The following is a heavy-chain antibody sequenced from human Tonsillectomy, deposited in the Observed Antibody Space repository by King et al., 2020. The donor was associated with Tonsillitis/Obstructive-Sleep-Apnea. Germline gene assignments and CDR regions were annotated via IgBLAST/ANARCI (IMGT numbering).Heavy chain of an antibody. J-gene: IGHJ4*01. Sequence: VQLVESGGGLIQPGGSLRLSCAASGFTVRSNYMSWVRQAPGKGLEWVSAIDPGGTTSYADSVKGRFTISRDNSRNTLYLQMNSLRAEDTAVYYCATSPAATVDFWGQGTLVTVSS. CDR2: IDPGGTT. D-gene: IGHD1-26*01. V-gene: IGHV3-53*01. CDR3: ATSPAATVDF. CDR1: GFTVRSNY.